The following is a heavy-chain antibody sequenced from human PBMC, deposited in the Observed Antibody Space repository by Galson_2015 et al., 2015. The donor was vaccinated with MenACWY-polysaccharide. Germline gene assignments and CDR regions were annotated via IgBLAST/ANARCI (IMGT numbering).Heavy chain of an antibody. Sequence: SLRLSCAASGFTFSSYWMTWVRQAPGKGLEWVANIKKDGSEKYYVDSVKGRFTISRDNAKNSLYLQMHSLRAEDTAVYSCARGHYGMDVWGQGTTATVSS. CDR1: GFTFSSYW. V-gene: IGHV3-7*01. J-gene: IGHJ6*02. CDR3: ARGHYGMDV. CDR2: IKKDGSEK.